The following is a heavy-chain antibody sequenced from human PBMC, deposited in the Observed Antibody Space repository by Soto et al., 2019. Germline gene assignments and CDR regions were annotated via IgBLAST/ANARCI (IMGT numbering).Heavy chain of an antibody. CDR3: ARDEASGMVRGVIH. D-gene: IGHD3-10*01. CDR2: ISYDGSNK. CDR1: GFTFSSYA. Sequence: GSVRLSCAASGFTFSSYAMHWVLQAPGKGLEWVAVISYDGSNKYYADSVKGRFTISRDNSKNTLYLQMNSLRAEDTAVYYCARDEASGMVRGVIHWGQGTLVTVSS. J-gene: IGHJ4*02. V-gene: IGHV3-30-3*01.